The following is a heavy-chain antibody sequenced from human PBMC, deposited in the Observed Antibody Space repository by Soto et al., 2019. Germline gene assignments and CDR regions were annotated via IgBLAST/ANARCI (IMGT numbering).Heavy chain of an antibody. V-gene: IGHV4-34*01. Sequence: SETLSLTCAVYGGSFSGHSWTWIRQSPGKGLEWIGDINHSGRVNYSPSLKSRVTISLDTSKNQFSLTLSAVTAADTAMYYCSTRAYDTNGYYRFDHWGQGTLVTVSS. D-gene: IGHD3-22*01. CDR2: INHSGRV. CDR1: GGSFSGHS. J-gene: IGHJ5*01. CDR3: STRAYDTNGYYRFDH.